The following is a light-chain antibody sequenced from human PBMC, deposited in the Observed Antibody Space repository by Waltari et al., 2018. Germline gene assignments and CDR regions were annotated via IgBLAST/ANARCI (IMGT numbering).Light chain of an antibody. V-gene: IGLV3-25*03. Sequence: SYDLTQPPSVSVSPGQTARITCSGNTLPKPFAYWYQQKPGQAPVLMIYKDSERPSGIPERFSGSSSGTTVMLTISGVQAEDEADYYCQSADNSGTPVVFGGGTKLTVL. CDR3: QSADNSGTPVV. CDR1: TLPKPF. CDR2: KDS. J-gene: IGLJ2*01.